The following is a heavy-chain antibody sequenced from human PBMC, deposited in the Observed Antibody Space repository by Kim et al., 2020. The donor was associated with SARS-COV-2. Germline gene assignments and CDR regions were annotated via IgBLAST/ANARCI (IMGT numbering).Heavy chain of an antibody. CDR3: ARVGSFVVTAIDY. Sequence: YAQKFQGRVTMTRDTSISTAYMELSRLRSDDTAVYYCARVGSFVVTAIDYWGQGTLVTVSS. D-gene: IGHD2-21*02. J-gene: IGHJ4*02. V-gene: IGHV1-2*02.